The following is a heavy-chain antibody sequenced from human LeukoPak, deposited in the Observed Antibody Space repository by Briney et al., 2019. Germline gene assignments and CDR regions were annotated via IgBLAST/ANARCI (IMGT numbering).Heavy chain of an antibody. V-gene: IGHV4-59*01. Sequence: KPSETLSLTCTVSGGSISSYYWSWIRQPPGKGLEWIGYIYYSGSTNYNPSLKSRVTISVDTSKNQFSLKLSSVTAADTAVYYCARFGDRAPFDPWGQGTLVTVSS. CDR2: IYYSGST. J-gene: IGHJ5*02. CDR1: GGSISSYY. CDR3: ARFGDRAPFDP. D-gene: IGHD3-10*01.